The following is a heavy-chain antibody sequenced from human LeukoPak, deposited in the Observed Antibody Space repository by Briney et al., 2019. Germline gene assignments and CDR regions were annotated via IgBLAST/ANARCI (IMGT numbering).Heavy chain of an antibody. V-gene: IGHV4-34*01. J-gene: IGHJ4*02. CDR3: ARGATPAATSYRYGYAY. Sequence: SETLSLTCAVYGGSFSGYYWSWIRQPPGKGLEWIGEINPSGSTNYNPSLKSRVTISVDTSKNQFSLKLSSVTAADTAVYYCARGATPAATSYRYGYAYWGRGTLVTVSS. CDR2: INPSGST. CDR1: GGSFSGYY. D-gene: IGHD5-18*01.